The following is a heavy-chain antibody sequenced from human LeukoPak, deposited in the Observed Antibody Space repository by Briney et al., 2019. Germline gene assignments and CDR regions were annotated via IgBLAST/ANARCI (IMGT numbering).Heavy chain of an antibody. CDR2: IIPIFGTA. V-gene: IGHV1-69*13. D-gene: IGHD5-24*01. J-gene: IGHJ5*02. CDR1: GGTFSSYA. Sequence: SVKVSCQASGGTFSSYAISWVRQAPGQGLEWMGGIIPIFGTANYAQKFQGRVTITADESTSTAYMELSSLRSEDTAVYYCAIESLDGYNFMTWVQGTLVTVSS. CDR3: AIESLDGYNFMT.